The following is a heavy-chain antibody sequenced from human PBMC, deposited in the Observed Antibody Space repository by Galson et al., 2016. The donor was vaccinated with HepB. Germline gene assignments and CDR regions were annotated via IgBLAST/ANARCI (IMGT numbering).Heavy chain of an antibody. Sequence: ETLSLTCTVSGGSVTSGPYYWHWIRQSPGKGLEYIGYMYYSGSPNYNPSLKSRVTISQDTSTNQFSLNLTSVTAADTAVYYCARSSAAGTAPFDFWGRGTMVTAS. CDR2: MYYSGSP. J-gene: IGHJ3*01. CDR3: ARSSAAGTAPFDF. CDR1: GGSVTSGPYY. D-gene: IGHD6-13*01. V-gene: IGHV4-61*01.